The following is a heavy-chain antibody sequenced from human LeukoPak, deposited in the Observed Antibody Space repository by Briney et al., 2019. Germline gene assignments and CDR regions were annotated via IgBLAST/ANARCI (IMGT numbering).Heavy chain of an antibody. Sequence: GGSLRLSCAASGLTFSSYGMHWVRQAPGRALEWVAVISYAGRNEYYADSVKGRFTISRDNAKNTLYLQMNSLRAEDTAVYYCARVLSRSSISCYNYWGQGTLVTVSS. CDR3: ARVLSRSSISCYNY. J-gene: IGHJ4*02. CDR2: ISYAGRNE. V-gene: IGHV3-30*03. CDR1: GLTFSSYG. D-gene: IGHD2-2*02.